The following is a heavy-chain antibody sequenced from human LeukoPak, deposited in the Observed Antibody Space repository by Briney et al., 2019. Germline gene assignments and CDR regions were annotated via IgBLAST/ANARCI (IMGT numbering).Heavy chain of an antibody. CDR1: GFTFSSYS. J-gene: IGHJ6*02. D-gene: IGHD6-19*01. Sequence: GGSLRLSCAASGFTFSSYSMNWVRRAPGKGLEWVSSISSSSSYIYYADSVKGRFTISRDNAKNSLYLQMNSLRAEDTAVYYCARDPGAVARYYGMDVWGQGTTVTVSS. CDR2: ISSSSSYI. V-gene: IGHV3-21*01. CDR3: ARDPGAVARYYGMDV.